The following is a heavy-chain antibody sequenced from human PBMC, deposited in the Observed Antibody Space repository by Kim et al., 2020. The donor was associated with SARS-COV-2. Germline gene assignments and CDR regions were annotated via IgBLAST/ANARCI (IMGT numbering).Heavy chain of an antibody. V-gene: IGHV4-39*01. D-gene: IGHD4-17*01. CDR3: ARHPPLDYGDLDY. J-gene: IGHJ4*02. Sequence: YNPSLTGRVAISVDTSKNQFSLKLSSVTAADTAVYYCARHPPLDYGDLDYWGQGTLVTVSS.